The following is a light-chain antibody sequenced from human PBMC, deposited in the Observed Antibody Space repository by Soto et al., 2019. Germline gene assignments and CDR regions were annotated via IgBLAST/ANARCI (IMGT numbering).Light chain of an antibody. Sequence: EILLTQSPGTLSLSPGEGVTLSCRASQSVTVNSLAWYQQKPGQAPRLLIYAASTRDTAVPDRFTGSGSGTDFALTISRLEPEDFAVYYCQQYGDSPLTFGPGTKVDLK. J-gene: IGKJ3*01. CDR2: AAS. CDR3: QQYGDSPLT. V-gene: IGKV3-20*01. CDR1: QSVTVNS.